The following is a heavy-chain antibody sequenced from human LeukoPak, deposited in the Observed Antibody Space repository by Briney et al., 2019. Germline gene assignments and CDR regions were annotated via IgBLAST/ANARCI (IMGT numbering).Heavy chain of an antibody. V-gene: IGHV3-30-3*01. D-gene: IGHD6-19*01. CDR1: GFTVSSNY. CDR3: ANTRYSSGWPFDY. Sequence: GGSLRLSCAASGFTVSSNYMSWVRQAPGKGLEWVAVISYDGSNKYYADSVKGRFTISRDNSKNTLYLQMNSLRAEDTAVYYCANTRYSSGWPFDYWGQGTLVTVSS. J-gene: IGHJ4*02. CDR2: ISYDGSNK.